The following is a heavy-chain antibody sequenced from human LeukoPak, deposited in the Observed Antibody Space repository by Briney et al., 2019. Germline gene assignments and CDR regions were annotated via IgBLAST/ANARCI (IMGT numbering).Heavy chain of an antibody. Sequence: GASVKVSCNASGGTFSSYAISWVRQAPGQGLEWMGGIIPIFGTANYAQKFQGRVTITADKSTSTAYMELSSLRSEDTAVYYCASAEDLGYCSSTSCHGNYWGQGTLVTVSS. V-gene: IGHV1-69*06. J-gene: IGHJ4*02. CDR1: GGTFSSYA. D-gene: IGHD2-2*01. CDR2: IIPIFGTA. CDR3: ASAEDLGYCSSTSCHGNY.